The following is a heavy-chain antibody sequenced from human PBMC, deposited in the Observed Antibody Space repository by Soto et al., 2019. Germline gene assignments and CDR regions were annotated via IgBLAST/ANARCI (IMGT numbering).Heavy chain of an antibody. CDR2: IIPIFGTA. CDR1: GGTFSSYA. CDR3: ARDRDIVATIFRYYYYGMDV. J-gene: IGHJ6*02. D-gene: IGHD5-12*01. V-gene: IGHV1-69*01. Sequence: QVQLVQSGAEVKKPGSSVKVSCKASGGTFSSYAISWVRQAPGQGLEWMGGIIPIFGTANYAQKFQGRVTITADEPTSTAYMELSSLRSEDTAVYYCARDRDIVATIFRYYYYGMDVWGQGTTVTVSS.